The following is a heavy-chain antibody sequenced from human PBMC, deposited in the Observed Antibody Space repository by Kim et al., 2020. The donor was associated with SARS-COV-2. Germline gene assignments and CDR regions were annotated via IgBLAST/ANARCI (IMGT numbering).Heavy chain of an antibody. V-gene: IGHV4-39*01. D-gene: IGHD7-27*01. Sequence: SETLSLTCTVSGGSISSSSYYWGWIRQPPGKGLEWIGSIYYSGSTYYNPSLKSRVTISVDTSKNQFSLKLSSVTAADTAVYYCARGGGALGHFDYWGQGTLVTVSS. CDR3: ARGGGALGHFDY. CDR2: IYYSGST. CDR1: GGSISSSSYY. J-gene: IGHJ4*02.